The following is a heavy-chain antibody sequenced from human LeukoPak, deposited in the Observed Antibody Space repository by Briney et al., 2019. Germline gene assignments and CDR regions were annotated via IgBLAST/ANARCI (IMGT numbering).Heavy chain of an antibody. J-gene: IGHJ3*02. V-gene: IGHV4-4*07. D-gene: IGHD1-26*01. CDR1: GGSISSYY. CDR3: ARERSGSYYIDAFDI. CDR2: IYTSGST. Sequence: PSETLSLTCTVSGGSISSYYWSWIRQPAGKGLEWIGRIYTSGSTNYNPSLKSRVTISVDTSKNQFSLKLSSVTAADTAVYYCARERSGSYYIDAFDIWGQGTMVTVSS.